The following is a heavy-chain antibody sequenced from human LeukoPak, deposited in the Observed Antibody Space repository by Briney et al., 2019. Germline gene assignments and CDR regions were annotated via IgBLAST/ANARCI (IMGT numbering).Heavy chain of an antibody. CDR3: VRDGVDYSFEY. Sequence: GGSLRLSCAASGFTVSSSFMSWVRQAPGKGLEWVSVIYSDGSTYYADSVKGRFTISRDNSKNTFYLQMNSLRADDTAVYYCVRDGVDYSFEYWGQGTLVTVSS. D-gene: IGHD4-11*01. V-gene: IGHV3-53*01. J-gene: IGHJ4*02. CDR2: IYSDGST. CDR1: GFTVSSSF.